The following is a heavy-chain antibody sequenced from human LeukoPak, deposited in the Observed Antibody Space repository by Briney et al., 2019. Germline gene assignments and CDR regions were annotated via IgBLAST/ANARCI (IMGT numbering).Heavy chain of an antibody. V-gene: IGHV3-23*01. Sequence: PGGSLRLSCAASGFTFSSYWMSWVRQAPGKGLEWVSAISGSGGDTEYADSVKGRFTISRDNSKNTLSLQISSLRADDTAVYFCARTRVAISSGWYETGFNYWGQGTLVTVSS. CDR2: ISGSGGDT. D-gene: IGHD6-19*01. J-gene: IGHJ4*02. CDR3: ARTRVAISSGWYETGFNY. CDR1: GFTFSSYW.